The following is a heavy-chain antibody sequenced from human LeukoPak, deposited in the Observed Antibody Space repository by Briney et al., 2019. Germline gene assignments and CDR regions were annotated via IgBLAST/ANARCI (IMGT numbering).Heavy chain of an antibody. J-gene: IGHJ4*02. Sequence: GGSLRLSCAASGFTFSNSAMNWVRQVPGKGLEWVSSTDYDSSHIYYAASVRGRFTISKDNARNSVYLQMNSLRVEDTAVYYCARDPLRYLRVGHYDYWGQGTLVAVSS. D-gene: IGHD3-9*01. CDR1: GFTFSNSA. CDR2: TDYDSSHI. CDR3: ARDPLRYLRVGHYDY. V-gene: IGHV3-21*01.